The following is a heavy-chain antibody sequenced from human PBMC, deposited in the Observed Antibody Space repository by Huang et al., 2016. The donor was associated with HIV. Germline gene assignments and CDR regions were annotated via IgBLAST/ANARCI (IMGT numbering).Heavy chain of an antibody. J-gene: IGHJ4*02. CDR2: ISYDGRND. D-gene: IGHD2-15*01. Sequence: QVHLVESGGGVVQPGRSLRLSCAASGFSFSNFAMHWGRPAPGKGVEWVAGISYDGRNDFYSDSVKGRFTISRDNFKDTLTLQMNSLRIDDTAVYFCAKESRWFSDLDHWGQGTLVTVSS. CDR3: AKESRWFSDLDH. V-gene: IGHV3-30*18. CDR1: GFSFSNFA.